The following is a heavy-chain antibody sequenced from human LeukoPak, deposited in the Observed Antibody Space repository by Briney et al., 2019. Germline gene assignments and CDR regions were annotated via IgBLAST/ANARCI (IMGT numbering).Heavy chain of an antibody. V-gene: IGHV3-23*01. Sequence: GGSLRLSWAASGFTFNNYVMTWVRQAAGRGLDWVSAISGSGGTTYDADSVKGRFTISTNNSKNTLYLQMNSLRAEDTAVYYCAKEIVGVTEGGYWGQGTLVTVSS. D-gene: IGHD1-26*01. CDR3: AKEIVGVTEGGY. CDR2: ISGSGGTT. J-gene: IGHJ4*02. CDR1: GFTFNNYV.